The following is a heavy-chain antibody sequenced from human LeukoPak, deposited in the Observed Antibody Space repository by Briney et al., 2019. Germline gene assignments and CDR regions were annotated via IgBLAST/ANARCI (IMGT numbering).Heavy chain of an antibody. D-gene: IGHD5-18*01. CDR1: GFSFSNYA. Sequence: PGGSLRLSCAASGFSFSNYAMHWVRQAPGKGLEWVAVISYDGSNKYDADSVKGRFTISRDNSKNTLYLQMNSLRGEDTAVYYCARDSYGLDYWGQGTLVTVSS. V-gene: IGHV3-30-3*01. CDR3: ARDSYGLDY. CDR2: ISYDGSNK. J-gene: IGHJ4*02.